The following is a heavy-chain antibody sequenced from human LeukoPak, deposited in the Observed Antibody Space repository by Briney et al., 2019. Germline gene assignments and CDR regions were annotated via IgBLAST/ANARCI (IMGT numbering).Heavy chain of an antibody. Sequence: LRLSCAASGFTFSDYYMSWIRQAPGKGLEWIGEINHSGSTNYNPSLKSRVTISVDTSKNQFSLKLSSVTAADTAVYYCARAGILRAPLYWGQGTLVTVSS. J-gene: IGHJ4*02. V-gene: IGHV4-34*01. D-gene: IGHD6-13*01. CDR1: GFTFSDYY. CDR2: INHSGST. CDR3: ARAGILRAPLY.